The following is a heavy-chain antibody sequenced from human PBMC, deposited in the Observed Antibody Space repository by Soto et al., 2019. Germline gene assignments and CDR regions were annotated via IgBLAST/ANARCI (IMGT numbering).Heavy chain of an antibody. V-gene: IGHV3-23*01. Sequence: EVQLLESGGGLVQPGGSLRLSCAASGFTFSNYAIGWVRQAPGKGLEWVSSISDSGGYTYHADSVRGRFTISRDNSKSTLFLQMNSLRAEDTAVYYCARHMGGAVILQIDCWGQGTLVTVSS. CDR1: GFTFSNYA. J-gene: IGHJ4*02. CDR3: ARHMGGAVILQIDC. CDR2: ISDSGGYT. D-gene: IGHD2-21*01.